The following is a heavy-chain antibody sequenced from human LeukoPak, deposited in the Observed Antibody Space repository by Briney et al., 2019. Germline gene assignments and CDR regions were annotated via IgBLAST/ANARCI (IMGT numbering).Heavy chain of an antibody. D-gene: IGHD3-16*01. CDR3: ASRIKRLYYYMDV. CDR1: GFTVSSNY. Sequence: LSGGSLRLSCAASGFTVSSNYMSWVRQAPGKGLEWVSVIYNGGSTYYADSVKGRFTISRDNSKNTLYLKMNSLRAEDTAVYYCASRIKRLYYYMDVWGKGTTVTVSS. J-gene: IGHJ6*03. V-gene: IGHV3-53*01. CDR2: IYNGGST.